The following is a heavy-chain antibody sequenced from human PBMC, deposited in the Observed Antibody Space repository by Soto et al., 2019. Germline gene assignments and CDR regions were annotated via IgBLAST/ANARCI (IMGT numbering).Heavy chain of an antibody. V-gene: IGHV3-30*03. J-gene: IGHJ4*02. CDR2: ISYDGSDK. CDR1: GFPFTSYG. CDR3: VGGKYYFDY. D-gene: IGHD3-10*01. Sequence: QVQLVESGGGVVQPGRSLRLSCAASGFPFTSYGMHWVRKGPDKGLEWVAIISYDGSDKYYADSVKGRFTISRDNSKNTLYLQMNSLRHEDTALYYCVGGKYYFDYRGQGTLVIVSS.